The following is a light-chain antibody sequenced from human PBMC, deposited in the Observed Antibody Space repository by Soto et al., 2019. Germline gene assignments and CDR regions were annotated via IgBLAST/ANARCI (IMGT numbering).Light chain of an antibody. CDR1: QSVSRN. J-gene: IGKJ5*01. CDR2: GAS. Sequence: EIVMTQSPATLPVSPGERATVSCRASQSVSRNLAWYQQKGGQAPRLLIYGASSRATGIPDRFSGSGSGTDFTLTISRLEPDDFAVYYCQQYGSSSTFGQGTRLEIK. CDR3: QQYGSSST. V-gene: IGKV3-20*01.